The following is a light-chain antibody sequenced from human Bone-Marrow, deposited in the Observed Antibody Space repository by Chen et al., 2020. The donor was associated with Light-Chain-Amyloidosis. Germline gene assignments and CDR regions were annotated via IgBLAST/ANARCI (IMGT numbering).Light chain of an antibody. CDR2: DDS. V-gene: IGLV3-21*02. Sequence: SYVLNQPSSVSVAPGQTATIACGGNNIGSTSVHWYQQTPGQAPLLVVYDDSDRPSGLPERLSGSNSGNTATLTISRVEAGDEADYYCQVWDRSSDRPVFGGGTKLTVL. J-gene: IGLJ3*02. CDR1: NIGSTS. CDR3: QVWDRSSDRPV.